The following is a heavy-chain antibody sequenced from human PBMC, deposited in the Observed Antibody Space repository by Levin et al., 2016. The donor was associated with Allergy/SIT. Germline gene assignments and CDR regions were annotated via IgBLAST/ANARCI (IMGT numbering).Heavy chain of an antibody. D-gene: IGHD3-10*01. CDR2: ISGSSSDI. CDR3: TRTAGRGRVTEY. V-gene: IGHV3-11*03. Sequence: RQAPGKGLEWISYISGSSSDINYVDSVRGRFTISRDNAKNSLYLQMNSLRAEDTAMYYCTRTAGRGRVTEYRGQGTLVTVSS. J-gene: IGHJ4*02.